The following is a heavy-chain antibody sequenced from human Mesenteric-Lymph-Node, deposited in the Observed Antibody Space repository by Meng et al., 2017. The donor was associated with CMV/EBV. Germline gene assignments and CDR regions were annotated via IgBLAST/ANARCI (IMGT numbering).Heavy chain of an antibody. Sequence: SVKVSCKASGYTFTSYGISWVRQAPGQGLEWMGGIIPIFGTANYAQKFQGRVTITTDESTSTAYMELSSLRSEDTAVYYCARGRLDQLLFCYFDYWGQGTLVTVSS. J-gene: IGHJ4*02. CDR1: GYTFTSYG. D-gene: IGHD2-2*01. CDR3: ARGRLDQLLFCYFDY. CDR2: IIPIFGTA. V-gene: IGHV1-69*05.